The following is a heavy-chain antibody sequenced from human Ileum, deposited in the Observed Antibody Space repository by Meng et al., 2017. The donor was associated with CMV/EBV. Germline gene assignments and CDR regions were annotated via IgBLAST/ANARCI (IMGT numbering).Heavy chain of an antibody. Sequence: GGSLRLSCAASGFSFSDSWMAWVRQAPGEGPVWVSRISHDAKSSTYAVAVKGRFTISRDNARNTLYLQMNSLRVEDTAVYYCAKDQGYSGSLGAFDYWGQGTLVTVSS. CDR3: AKDQGYSGSLGAFDY. D-gene: IGHD1-26*01. J-gene: IGHJ4*02. CDR1: GFSFSDSW. V-gene: IGHV3-74*03. CDR2: ISHDAKSS.